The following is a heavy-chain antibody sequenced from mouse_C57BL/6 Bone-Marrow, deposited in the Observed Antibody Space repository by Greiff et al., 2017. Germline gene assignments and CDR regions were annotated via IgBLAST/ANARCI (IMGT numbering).Heavy chain of an antibody. V-gene: IGHV5-16*01. Sequence: EVQRVESEGGLVQPGSSMKLSCTASGFTFSDYYMAWVRQVPEKGLEWVANINYDGSSTYYLDSLKSRFIISRDNAKNILYLQMSSLKSEDTATYYCARRLGRRGNYFDYWGQGTTLTVSS. J-gene: IGHJ2*01. CDR3: ARRLGRRGNYFDY. CDR2: INYDGSST. D-gene: IGHD4-1*01. CDR1: GFTFSDYY.